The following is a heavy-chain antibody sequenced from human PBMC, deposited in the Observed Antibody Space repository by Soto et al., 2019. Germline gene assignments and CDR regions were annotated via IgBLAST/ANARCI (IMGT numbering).Heavy chain of an antibody. Sequence: GAPVKVCSEACRGTFGSCSISWLRQAPGQRLEWIGGIIPIFGTANYAQKFQGRVTITADESTSTAYMELSSLRSEDTAVYYCARGDYDILTGYYSTYYYYTGMDVWGQGTTVNVSS. CDR3: ARGDYDILTGYYSTYYYYTGMDV. CDR1: RGTFGSCS. V-gene: IGHV1-69*01. CDR2: IIPIFGTA. J-gene: IGHJ6*02. D-gene: IGHD3-9*01.